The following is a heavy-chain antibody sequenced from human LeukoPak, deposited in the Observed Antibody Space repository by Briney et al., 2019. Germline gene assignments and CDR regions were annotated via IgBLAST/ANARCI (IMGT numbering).Heavy chain of an antibody. V-gene: IGHV3-33*01. Sequence: QPGGSLRLSCAASGFTFSSYGMHWVRQAPGKGLEWVAVIWFDASNKYYADSVKGRFTISRDNSKNTLYLQMHSLRAEDKAVYYCARDLRPGAELAAPPDYWGQGTLVSVFS. D-gene: IGHD3-3*02. CDR3: ARDLRPGAELAAPPDY. J-gene: IGHJ4*02. CDR1: GFTFSSYG. CDR2: IWFDASNK.